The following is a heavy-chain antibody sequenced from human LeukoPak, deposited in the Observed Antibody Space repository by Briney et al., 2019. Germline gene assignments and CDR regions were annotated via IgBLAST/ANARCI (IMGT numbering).Heavy chain of an antibody. J-gene: IGHJ4*02. CDR3: ARSPPFRFLHWLFWN. Sequence: SETLSLTCTVSGDSISSGNYYWSWIRQPAEKGLEWIGRIYSSGSTNYNPSLKSRVTISVDTSKNQFSLKLTSVTAADTAVYYCARSPPFRFLHWLFWNWGQGALVTVSS. D-gene: IGHD3-9*01. CDR2: IYSSGST. V-gene: IGHV4-61*02. CDR1: GDSISSGNYY.